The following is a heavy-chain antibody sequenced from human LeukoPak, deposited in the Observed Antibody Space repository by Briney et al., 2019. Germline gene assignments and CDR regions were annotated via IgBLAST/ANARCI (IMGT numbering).Heavy chain of an antibody. J-gene: IGHJ4*02. CDR3: SKSHHYDSRIFDY. V-gene: IGHV1-69*06. D-gene: IGHD3-10*01. CDR1: GYTFSSYY. Sequence: SVKLSCKASGYTFSSYYMHWVRQSPGQGLEWMGEIIPMFGTTDYAQKFQGRVTITADKFTSTAYMQLSSLRSEDTAVYYCSKSHHYDSRIFDYWGQGTLVTVSS. CDR2: IIPMFGTT.